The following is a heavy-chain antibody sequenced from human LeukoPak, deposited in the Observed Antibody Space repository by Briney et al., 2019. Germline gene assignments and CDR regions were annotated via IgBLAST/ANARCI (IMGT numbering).Heavy chain of an antibody. CDR2: ITHSAST. V-gene: IGHV4-34*13. Sequence: ITHSASTTYNPSLKSRVTISVDMSKNQCSLKLSSVTAADTAVYYCARPRRGFWSGYFDYWGQGTLVTVSS. CDR3: ARPRRGFWSGYFDY. D-gene: IGHD3-3*01. J-gene: IGHJ4*02.